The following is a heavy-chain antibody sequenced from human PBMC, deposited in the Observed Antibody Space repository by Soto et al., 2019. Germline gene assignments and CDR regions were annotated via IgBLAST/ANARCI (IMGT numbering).Heavy chain of an antibody. CDR1: GFTFTSSA. V-gene: IGHV1-58*01. J-gene: IGHJ5*02. D-gene: IGHD2-2*01. Sequence: SVKVSCKASGFTFTSSAVQWVRQARGQRLEWIGWIVVGSGNTNYAQKFQERVTITRDMSTSTAYMELSSLRSEDTAVYYCARRSPRYCISTSCYSFNWFDPWGQGTLVTVSS. CDR3: ARRSPRYCISTSCYSFNWFDP. CDR2: IVVGSGNT.